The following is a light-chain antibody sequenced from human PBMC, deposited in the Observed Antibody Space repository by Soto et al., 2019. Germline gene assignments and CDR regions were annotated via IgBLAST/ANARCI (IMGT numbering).Light chain of an antibody. Sequence: DIVMTQSPDSLAVSLGERATINCKSSQSVLYSSNNKNYLAWYQQKPGQPPKLLIYWASTRESGVPDRFSGSGSGTDFTLTIRSLQAEDVAVYYCQQYDSTPLTFGQGTKVEIK. CDR1: QSVLYSSNNKNY. CDR3: QQYDSTPLT. J-gene: IGKJ1*01. V-gene: IGKV4-1*01. CDR2: WAS.